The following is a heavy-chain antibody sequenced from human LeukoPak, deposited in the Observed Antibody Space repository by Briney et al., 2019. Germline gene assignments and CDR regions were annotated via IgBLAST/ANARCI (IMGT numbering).Heavy chain of an antibody. J-gene: IGHJ5*02. CDR2: IYYSGST. Sequence: SETLSLTCTVSGGSVSSGSYYWSWIRQPPGKGLEWIGYIYYSGSTNYNPYLKSRVTISVDTSKNQFSLKLSSVTAADTAVYYCARRGVIQRIISWFDPWGQGTLVTVSS. D-gene: IGHD1-1*01. V-gene: IGHV4-61*01. CDR1: GGSVSSGSYY. CDR3: ARRGVIQRIISWFDP.